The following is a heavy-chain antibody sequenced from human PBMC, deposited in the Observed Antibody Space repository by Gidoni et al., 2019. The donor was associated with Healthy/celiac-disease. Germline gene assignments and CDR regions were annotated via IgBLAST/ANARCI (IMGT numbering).Heavy chain of an antibody. CDR2: IYYSGST. D-gene: IGHD1-26*01. CDR3: ARLGHYPWELLPGPLDY. V-gene: IGHV4-39*01. Sequence: QLQLQESGPGLVKPSETLSLTCTVSGGSISSSSYYWGWIRQPPGKGLEWIGSIYYSGSTYYNPSLKSRVTISVDTSKNQFSLKLSSVTAADTAVYYCARLGHYPWELLPGPLDYWGQGTLVTVSS. J-gene: IGHJ4*02. CDR1: GGSISSSSYY.